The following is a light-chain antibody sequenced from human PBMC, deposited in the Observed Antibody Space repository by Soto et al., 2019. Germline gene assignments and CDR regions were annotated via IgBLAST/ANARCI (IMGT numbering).Light chain of an antibody. CDR3: SSYTSSSTLV. CDR2: DVS. CDR1: RSDVGDYNY. J-gene: IGLJ2*01. Sequence: QSALTQPASVSGSPGQSITISCTGTRSDVGDYNYVSWYQQHPGKAPKLMIYDVSDRPSGVSNRFSGSKSGNTASLTISGLQAEDEADYYCSSYTSSSTLVFGGGTKLTVL. V-gene: IGLV2-14*03.